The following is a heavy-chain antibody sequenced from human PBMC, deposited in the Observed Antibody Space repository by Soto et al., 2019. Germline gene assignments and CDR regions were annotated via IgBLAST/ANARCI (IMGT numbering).Heavy chain of an antibody. CDR3: ARLPKTGDWDY. J-gene: IGHJ4*02. Sequence: SETLSLTCTVSGGSISSSSYYWGWIRQPPGKGLEWIGSIYYSGSTYYNPSLKSRVTISVDTSKNQFSLKLSSVTAADTAVYYCARLPKTGDWDYWGQGPLVTVSS. CDR1: GGSISSSSYY. D-gene: IGHD7-27*01. CDR2: IYYSGST. V-gene: IGHV4-39*01.